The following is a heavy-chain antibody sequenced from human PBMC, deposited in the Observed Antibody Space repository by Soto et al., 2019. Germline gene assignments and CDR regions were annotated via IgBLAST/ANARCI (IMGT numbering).Heavy chain of an antibody. Sequence: EVQLVESWGGLVQPGGSLRLSCVGSGLTFSSYCMHWVRQAPGKGLVWVSLINPGGSSTTYADAVKGRFTISRDNAKNTLYLPMISLIAEDTAVYYCARGGGKYFDYWGQGTLVTVSS. J-gene: IGHJ4*02. CDR3: ARGGGKYFDY. CDR2: INPGGSST. CDR1: GLTFSSYC. V-gene: IGHV3-74*01.